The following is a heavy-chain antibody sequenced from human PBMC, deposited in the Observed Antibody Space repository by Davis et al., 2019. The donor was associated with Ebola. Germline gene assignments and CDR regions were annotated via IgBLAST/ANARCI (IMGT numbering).Heavy chain of an antibody. J-gene: IGHJ4*02. V-gene: IGHV3-30*04. Sequence: GGSLRLSCAASGFTFSSYAMHWVSQAPGKGLEWVAVISYDGSNKYYADSVKGRFTISRDNSKNTLYLQMNSLRAEDTAVYYCARDSSIAARGDYWGQGTLVTVSS. D-gene: IGHD6-6*01. CDR3: ARDSSIAARGDY. CDR1: GFTFSSYA. CDR2: ISYDGSNK.